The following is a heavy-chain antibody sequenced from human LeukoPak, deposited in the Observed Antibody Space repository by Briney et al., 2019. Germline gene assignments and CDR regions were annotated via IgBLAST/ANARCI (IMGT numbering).Heavy chain of an antibody. D-gene: IGHD2-8*01. J-gene: IGHJ4*02. CDR3: ARVEWQFKDPIDY. Sequence: ASVKVSCKASGYTLTGYYMHWVRQAPGQGLEWMGWINPNSGGTNYAQKFQGRVTMTRDTSISTAYMELSRLRSDDTAVYYCARVEWQFKDPIDYWGQGTLVTVSS. CDR1: GYTLTGYY. V-gene: IGHV1-2*02. CDR2: INPNSGGT.